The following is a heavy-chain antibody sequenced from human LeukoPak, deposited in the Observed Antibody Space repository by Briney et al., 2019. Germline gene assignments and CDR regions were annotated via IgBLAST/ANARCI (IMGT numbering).Heavy chain of an antibody. Sequence: PGESLKISCKGSGYSFINYWIGWVRQMPGRGLEWMGIIYPGDSDTRYSPSFQGQVTISADKSITTAYLQWRSLKASDTAICYCARMRVVGATDGMDVWGKGTTVTVSS. CDR1: GYSFINYW. J-gene: IGHJ6*04. D-gene: IGHD2-15*01. CDR2: IYPGDSDT. V-gene: IGHV5-51*01. CDR3: ARMRVVGATDGMDV.